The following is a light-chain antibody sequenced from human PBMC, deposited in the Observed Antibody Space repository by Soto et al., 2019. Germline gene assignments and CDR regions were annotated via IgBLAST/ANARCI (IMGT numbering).Light chain of an antibody. J-gene: IGKJ2*02. Sequence: DIQMTQSPSSLSASVGDRVTITCRASQSITTYLNWYQQKPGRAPQLLIYAASNLQSGVPSRFSGSRSGTDFTLTIISLQPEDFTSYYCQQSYTTPCTFGQGTNLEIK. CDR1: QSITTY. V-gene: IGKV1-39*01. CDR3: QQSYTTPCT. CDR2: AAS.